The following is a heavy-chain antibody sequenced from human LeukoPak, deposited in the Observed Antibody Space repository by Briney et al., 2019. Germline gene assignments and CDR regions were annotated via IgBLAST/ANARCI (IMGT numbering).Heavy chain of an antibody. CDR1: GGTFSSYA. D-gene: IGHD3-10*01. J-gene: IGHJ5*02. Sequence: ASVKVSCKASGGTFSSYAISWVRQAPGQGLEWMGGIIPIFGTANYAQKFQGRVTITADESTSTAYMELSSLRSEDTAVYYCARESGGSGSSNWFDPWGQGTLVTVSS. CDR3: ARESGGSGSSNWFDP. V-gene: IGHV1-69*13. CDR2: IIPIFGTA.